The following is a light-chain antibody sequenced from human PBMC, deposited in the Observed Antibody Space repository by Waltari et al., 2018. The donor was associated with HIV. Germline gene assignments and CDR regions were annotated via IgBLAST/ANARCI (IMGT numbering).Light chain of an antibody. V-gene: IGLV1-40*01. Sequence: QSVLTQPPSVSGAPGQRVTISCTGSSSNIGAGYDVHWYQQLPGTAPKLLIYGNSNRPSGVPDRLSGSKSGTSASLAITGLQAEDEADYYCQSYDSGFVVFGGGTKLTVL. CDR1: SSNIGAGYD. J-gene: IGLJ2*01. CDR3: QSYDSGFVV. CDR2: GNS.